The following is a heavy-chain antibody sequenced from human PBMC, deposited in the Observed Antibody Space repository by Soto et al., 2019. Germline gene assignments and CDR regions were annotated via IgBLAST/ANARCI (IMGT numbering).Heavy chain of an antibody. D-gene: IGHD3-3*02. CDR1: GYTFKSYG. J-gene: IGHJ6*02. Sequence: ASVKVSCKASGYTFKSYGISWVRQAPGQGLEWMGWISAYNGNTNYAQKLQGRATMTTETSTSTAYMELRSLRSDDTAVYYRARELKYSSILYMRRHHYGMDFRGPGTMVTVFS. CDR3: ARELKYSSILYMRRHHYGMDF. CDR2: ISAYNGNT. V-gene: IGHV1-18*01.